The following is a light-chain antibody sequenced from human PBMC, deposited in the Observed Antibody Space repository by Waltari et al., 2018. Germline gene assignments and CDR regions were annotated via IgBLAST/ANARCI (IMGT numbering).Light chain of an antibody. J-gene: IGLJ3*02. V-gene: IGLV1-40*01. CDR3: QSYDSSLSDWV. Sequence: QSVLTQPPSVSGAPGQRVTISCTGSSSNIGAGYDVPRYQQLPGTAPKLLIYGNTNRPSGVPDRFSGSKSGTSASLAITGLQAEAEADYYCQSYDSSLSDWVFGGGTKLTVL. CDR1: SSNIGAGYD. CDR2: GNT.